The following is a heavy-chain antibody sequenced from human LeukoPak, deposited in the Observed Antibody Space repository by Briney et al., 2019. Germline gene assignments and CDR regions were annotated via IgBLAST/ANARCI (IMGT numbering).Heavy chain of an antibody. V-gene: IGHV4-34*01. J-gene: IGHJ4*02. Sequence: PSETLSLTCAVYGGSFSGYYWSWIRQPPGKGLEWIGEINHSGSTNYNPSLKSRVTISVDTSKNQFSLKLSSVTAADTAVYYCAGLKSFRTYYDSSGPPDYWGQGTLVTVSS. CDR3: AGLKSFRTYYDSSGPPDY. D-gene: IGHD3-22*01. CDR2: INHSGST. CDR1: GGSFSGYY.